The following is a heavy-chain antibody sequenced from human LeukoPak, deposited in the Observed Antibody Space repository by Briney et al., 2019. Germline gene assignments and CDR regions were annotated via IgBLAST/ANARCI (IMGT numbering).Heavy chain of an antibody. J-gene: IGHJ6*02. CDR3: ARDSGYSTAANCGMDV. V-gene: IGHV4-4*07. Sequence: SETLSLTCTVSGGSISSYYWSWIRQPAGKGLEWIGRIYTSGSTNYNPSLKSRVTMSVDTSKNQFSLKLSSVTAADTAVYYCARDSGYSTAANCGMDVWGQGITVTVSS. CDR2: IYTSGST. D-gene: IGHD2-2*01. CDR1: GGSISSYY.